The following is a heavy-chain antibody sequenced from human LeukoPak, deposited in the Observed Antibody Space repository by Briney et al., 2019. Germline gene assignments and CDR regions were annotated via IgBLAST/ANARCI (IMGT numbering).Heavy chain of an antibody. CDR2: IYVTGT. J-gene: IGHJ6*03. D-gene: IGHD3-16*02. CDR1: GGSIGTYY. CDR3: ARHIGGGIEDMDV. V-gene: IGHV4-59*08. Sequence: SETLSLTCTVSGGSIGTYYWSWIRQSPGKGLEWIGYIYVTGTSYNPSLQSRVTISVDRSRNQFFLKMNSVTAEDTAVYYCARHIGGGIEDMDVWGKGTKVIVSS.